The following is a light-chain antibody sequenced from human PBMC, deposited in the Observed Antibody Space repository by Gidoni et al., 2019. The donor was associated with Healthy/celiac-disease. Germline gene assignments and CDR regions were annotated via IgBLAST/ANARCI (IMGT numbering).Light chain of an antibody. CDR1: QDISNY. V-gene: IGKV1-33*01. CDR2: DAS. Sequence: DLQMTQSPSSLSASVGDRVTITCQASQDISNYLNWYQQKPGKATKLLIYDASTLETGVPSRFSGSGSGTDVTLTIRSLQPEDIATYYCQQYDNLPLTFGGGTKVEIK. CDR3: QQYDNLPLT. J-gene: IGKJ4*01.